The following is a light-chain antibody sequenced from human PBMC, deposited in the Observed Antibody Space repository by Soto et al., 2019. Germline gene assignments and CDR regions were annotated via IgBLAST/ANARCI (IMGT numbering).Light chain of an antibody. CDR3: GADPGSGSNFEVV. CDR2: VGTGGIVG. J-gene: IGLJ2*01. CDR1: SGYSNYK. V-gene: IGLV9-49*01. Sequence: QLVLTQPPSASASPGASVTLTCTLSSGYSNYKADWHQQRPGKCPRLVMLVGTGGIVGSRGDGVPDRVSVLGSGLNRYLTIENIQYEDESDYHCGADPGSGSNFEVVFGGGTKLTVL.